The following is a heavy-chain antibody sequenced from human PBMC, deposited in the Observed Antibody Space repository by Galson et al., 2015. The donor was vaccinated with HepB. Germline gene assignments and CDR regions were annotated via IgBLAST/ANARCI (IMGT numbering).Heavy chain of an antibody. V-gene: IGHV2-5*01. D-gene: IGHD2-21*02. CDR1: GFSLSTTGVG. J-gene: IGHJ3*02. Sequence: PALVKPTQTLTLTCTFSGFSLSTTGVGVGWIRQPPGKALEWLAVIYWNDDKRYSPSLKSRLTISKDASKNQVVLTMTNMDPVDTATYFCAHIPVVVVTATRAFDIWGQGTMVIVSS. CDR2: IYWNDDK. CDR3: AHIPVVVVTATRAFDI.